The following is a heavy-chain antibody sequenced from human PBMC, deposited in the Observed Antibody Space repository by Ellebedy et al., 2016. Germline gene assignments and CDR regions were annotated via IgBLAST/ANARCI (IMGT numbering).Heavy chain of an antibody. Sequence: GESLKISCAASGFRFTTYAMGWGRQAPGKGLEWVSAITRSGDSTYYADSVKGRFTISRDNSKNTLYLQMNSLRAEDTAVYYCAKGVDEYGDYERPFDYWGQGSLVTVSS. J-gene: IGHJ4*02. V-gene: IGHV3-23*01. D-gene: IGHD4-17*01. CDR3: AKGVDEYGDYERPFDY. CDR1: GFRFTTYA. CDR2: ITRSGDST.